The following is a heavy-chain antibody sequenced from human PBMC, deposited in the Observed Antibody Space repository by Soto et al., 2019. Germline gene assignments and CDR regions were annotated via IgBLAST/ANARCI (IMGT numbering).Heavy chain of an antibody. CDR2: IKQDGSED. V-gene: IGHV3-7*03. Sequence: EVHLVESGGGLVQPGGSRRLSCATSGFTFRSYWMTWVRQAPGKGLEWVASIKQDGSEDHYVDSVKGRFTISRDNAENSLYLQMNSLKVDDTAVYYCARDPGRRFDYWGPGTLVTVSS. D-gene: IGHD1-1*01. CDR3: ARDPGRRFDY. J-gene: IGHJ4*02. CDR1: GFTFRSYW.